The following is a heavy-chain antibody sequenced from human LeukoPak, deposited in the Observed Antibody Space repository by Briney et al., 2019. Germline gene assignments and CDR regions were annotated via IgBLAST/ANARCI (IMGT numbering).Heavy chain of an antibody. D-gene: IGHD6-13*01. CDR2: INHSGST. CDR3: ARANEYSSSWYLDAFDI. V-gene: IGHV4-34*01. CDR1: GGSFSGYY. J-gene: IGHJ3*02. Sequence: SETLSLTYAVYGGSFSGYYWSWIRQPPGKGLEWIGEINHSGSTNYNPSLKSRVTISVDTSKNQFSLKLSSVTAADTAVYYCARANEYSSSWYLDAFDIWGQGTMVTVSS.